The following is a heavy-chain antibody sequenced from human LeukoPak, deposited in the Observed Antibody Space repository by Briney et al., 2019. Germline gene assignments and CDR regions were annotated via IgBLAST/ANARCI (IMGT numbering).Heavy chain of an antibody. CDR1: GFTFSDYS. D-gene: IGHD2-15*01. CDR2: IGGRGDGI. CDR3: AREIPGRIAADC. V-gene: IGHV3-48*01. J-gene: IGHJ4*02. Sequence: PGGSLRLSCAASGFTFSDYSMNWVRQAPGKGLEWISYIGGRGDGISYADSVKGRFIVSRDNAKNSLFLQMNRLRGEGTAIYFCAREIPGRIAADCWGQGTLVTVSS.